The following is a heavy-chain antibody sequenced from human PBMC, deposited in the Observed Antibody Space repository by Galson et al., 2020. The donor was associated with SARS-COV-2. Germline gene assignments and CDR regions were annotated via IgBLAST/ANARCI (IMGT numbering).Heavy chain of an antibody. CDR3: TRHIGYCSGGSCYDFDY. D-gene: IGHD2-15*01. J-gene: IGHJ4*02. V-gene: IGHV3-73*01. CDR1: GFTFSGSA. CDR2: IRSKANSYAT. Sequence: GGSLRLSCAASGFTFSGSAMHWVRQASGKGLEWVGRIRSKANSYATAYAASVKGRFTISRDDSKNTAYLQMNSLKTEDTAVYYCTRHIGYCSGGSCYDFDYWGQGTLVTVSS.